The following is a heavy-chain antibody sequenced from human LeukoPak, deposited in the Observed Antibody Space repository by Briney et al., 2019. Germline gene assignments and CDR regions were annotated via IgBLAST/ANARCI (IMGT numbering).Heavy chain of an antibody. J-gene: IGHJ4*02. V-gene: IGHV3-23*01. CDR2: IHDNGGRT. Sequence: GGSLRLSCAASGFTFNSYAMSWVRQAPGKGLDWVSSIHDNGGRTYYADSVKGRLTISRDNSKNMVYLQMNSLRAEDTAVYYCARGGYSGYEPLYFWGQGTLVTVSS. CDR1: GFTFNSYA. CDR3: ARGGYSGYEPLYF. D-gene: IGHD5-12*01.